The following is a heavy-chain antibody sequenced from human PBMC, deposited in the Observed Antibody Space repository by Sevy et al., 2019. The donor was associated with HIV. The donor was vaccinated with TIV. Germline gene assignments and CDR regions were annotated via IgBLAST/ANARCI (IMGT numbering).Heavy chain of an antibody. CDR2: ISSSSSTI. CDR1: GFTFSSYS. V-gene: IGHV3-48*01. J-gene: IGHJ3*02. Sequence: GGSLRLSCAASGFTFSSYSMNWVRQAPGKGLEWVSYISSSSSTIYYADSVKGRFTISRDNAKNSLYLQMNSLRAEDTAVYYCATAGGMGDTVTTNGFDIWGQGTMVTVSS. CDR3: ATAGGMGDTVTTNGFDI. D-gene: IGHD4-17*01.